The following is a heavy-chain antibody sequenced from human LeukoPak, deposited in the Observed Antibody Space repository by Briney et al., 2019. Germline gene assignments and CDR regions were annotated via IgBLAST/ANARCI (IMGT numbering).Heavy chain of an antibody. CDR2: ISGDGGST. CDR3: AKDMWRFGELDYDY. V-gene: IGHV3-43*02. D-gene: IGHD3-10*01. Sequence: PGGSLRLSCAASGFTVDDYAMHWVRQAPGKGLEWVSLISGDGGSTYYADSVKGRFTISRDNSKNSLYLQMNSLRTEDTALYYCAKDMWRFGELDYDYWGQGTLVTVSS. J-gene: IGHJ4*02. CDR1: GFTVDDYA.